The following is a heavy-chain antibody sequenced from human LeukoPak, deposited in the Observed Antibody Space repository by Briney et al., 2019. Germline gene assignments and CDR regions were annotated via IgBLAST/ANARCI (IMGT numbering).Heavy chain of an antibody. D-gene: IGHD3-10*01. CDR1: GGSISTYY. J-gene: IGHJ6*03. CDR3: ARGSWFGDYYFYYMDV. CDR2: IHYSGST. Sequence: SETLSLTCTVSGGSISTYYWSWIRQPPGKGLEWIGYIHYSGSTNYNPSLKSRVTMSIDTSKNHFSLKLSSVTAADTAVYYCARGSWFGDYYFYYMDVWGKGTTVTVSS. V-gene: IGHV4-59*01.